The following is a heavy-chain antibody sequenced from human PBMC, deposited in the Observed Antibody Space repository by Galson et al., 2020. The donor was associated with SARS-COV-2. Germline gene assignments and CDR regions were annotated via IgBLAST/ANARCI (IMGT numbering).Heavy chain of an antibody. V-gene: IGHV4-39*01. CDR1: GGSISSSSYY. Sequence: ETSETLSLTCTVSGGSISSSSYYWGWIRQPPGKGLEWIGSIYYSGSTYYNPSLKSRVTISVDTSKNQFSLKLSSVTAADTAVYYCARRARPPLYYYYYYGMDVWGQGTTVTVSS. J-gene: IGHJ6*02. CDR2: IYYSGST. CDR3: ARRARPPLYYYYYYGMDV.